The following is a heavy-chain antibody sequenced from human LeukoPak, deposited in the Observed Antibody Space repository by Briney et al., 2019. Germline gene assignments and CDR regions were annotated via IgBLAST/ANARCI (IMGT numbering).Heavy chain of an antibody. D-gene: IGHD3-22*01. CDR3: TTQYYYDSSGYYYYYYYGMDV. J-gene: IGHJ6*02. Sequence: GGSLRLSCAASGFTFSNAWMNWVRQAPGKGLEWVGRIKSETDGGTTDYAAPVKGRFTISRDDSKNTLYLQMNSLKTEDTTVYYCTTQYYYDSSGYYYYYYYGMDVWGQGTTVTVSS. CDR1: GFTFSNAW. CDR2: IKSETDGGTT. V-gene: IGHV3-15*07.